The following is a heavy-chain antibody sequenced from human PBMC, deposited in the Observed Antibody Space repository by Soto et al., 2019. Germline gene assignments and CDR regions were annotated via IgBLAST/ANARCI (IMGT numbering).Heavy chain of an antibody. Sequence: GGSLILSCTASGFTFGDYAMSWFRQAPGKGLEWVGFIRSKAYGGTTEYAASVKGRFTISRDDSKSIAYLQMNSLKTEDTAVYYCTRPPTYSSGWYPSWFDPWGQGTLVTVSS. CDR1: GFTFGDYA. CDR2: IRSKAYGGTT. V-gene: IGHV3-49*03. CDR3: TRPPTYSSGWYPSWFDP. J-gene: IGHJ5*02. D-gene: IGHD6-19*01.